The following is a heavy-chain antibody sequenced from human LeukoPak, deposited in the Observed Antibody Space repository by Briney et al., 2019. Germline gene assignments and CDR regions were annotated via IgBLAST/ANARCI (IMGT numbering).Heavy chain of an antibody. CDR1: GFTFSDYY. J-gene: IGHJ6*03. V-gene: IGHV3-11*04. CDR3: AKGSKAVLFTRDHYMDV. D-gene: IGHD6-19*01. Sequence: GGSLRLSCAASGFTFSDYYMSWIRQAPGKGLEWVSYISSSGNTIYDADSVKGRFTISRDNAKNSLYLQMNSLRAEDTAVYFCAKGSKAVLFTRDHYMDVWGKGTTVTISS. CDR2: ISSSGNTI.